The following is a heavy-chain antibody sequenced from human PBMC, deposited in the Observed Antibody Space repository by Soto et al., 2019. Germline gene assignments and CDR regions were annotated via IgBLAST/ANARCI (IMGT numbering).Heavy chain of an antibody. CDR2: ISIEKGDT. V-gene: IGHV1-18*01. Sequence: QVQVVQSGAEVKKPGASVKVACKASGYSFDTFGMSWVRQAPGQGLEWMGWISIEKGDTNSAQKFQDRVTMTTDTSTRTAYMELRSLTSDDPAVYYCARCYCSVGSCFTCWHFDLWGRGTLVTVSS. CDR3: ARCYCSVGSCFTCWHFDL. J-gene: IGHJ2*01. D-gene: IGHD2-15*01. CDR1: GYSFDTFG.